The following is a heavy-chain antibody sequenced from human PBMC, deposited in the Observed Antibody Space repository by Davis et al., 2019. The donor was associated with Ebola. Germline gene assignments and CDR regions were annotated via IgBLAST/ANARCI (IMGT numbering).Heavy chain of an antibody. CDR1: GYTFTSYG. CDR2: INTETGNP. CDR3: ARSKAVHDAFDV. V-gene: IGHV7-4-1*02. D-gene: IGHD1-1*01. J-gene: IGHJ3*01. Sequence: ASVKVSCKASGYTFTSYGISWVRQAPGQGLEWMGWINTETGNPTYAQDFTGQFDFSLDTSVSTTYLQISSLKPDDTAVYYCARSKAVHDAFDVWGQGTLVTVSS.